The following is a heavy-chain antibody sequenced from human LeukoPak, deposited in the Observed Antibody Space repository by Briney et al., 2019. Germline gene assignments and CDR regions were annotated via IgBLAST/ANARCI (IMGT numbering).Heavy chain of an antibody. CDR3: AKDLSDL. V-gene: IGHV3-30*18. D-gene: IGHD2-21*01. Sequence: PGRSLRLSCAASGFTFSSYGMHWVRQAPGKGLEWVAVISYDGSNKYYADSVKGRFTISRDNSKSTLYLQMNSLRAEDTAVYYCAKDLSDLWGQGTLVTVSS. CDR2: ISYDGSNK. J-gene: IGHJ4*02. CDR1: GFTFSSYG.